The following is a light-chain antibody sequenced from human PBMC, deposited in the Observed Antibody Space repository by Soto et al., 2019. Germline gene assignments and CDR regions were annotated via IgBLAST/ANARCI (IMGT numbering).Light chain of an antibody. CDR3: QQYGSSPGT. CDR2: GAS. V-gene: IGKV3-20*01. Sequence: EIVLTQSPGTLSLSRGERATLSCRARQSVTSNYLAWYQQKPGQAPRLLICGASISDTGIPDRFSGRGSGTVFTLTISRLEPEDFAVYYCQQYGSSPGTFGPGTKVDIK. CDR1: QSVTSNY. J-gene: IGKJ1*01.